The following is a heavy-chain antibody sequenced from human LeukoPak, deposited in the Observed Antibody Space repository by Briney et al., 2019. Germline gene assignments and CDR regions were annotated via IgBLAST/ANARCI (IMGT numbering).Heavy chain of an antibody. D-gene: IGHD5-18*01. CDR3: VIFVMSSMVTGGLFDY. CDR1: GGSISSNGYY. V-gene: IGHV4-39*07. Sequence: SETLSLTCTVSGGSISSNGYYWGWIRQSPGEGLEWIGNIYYSGSTYYNPSLKSRVTISVDTSKNQFSLKLSSVTAADTAVYYCVIFVMSSMVTGGLFDYWGQGTLVTVSS. CDR2: IYYSGST. J-gene: IGHJ4*02.